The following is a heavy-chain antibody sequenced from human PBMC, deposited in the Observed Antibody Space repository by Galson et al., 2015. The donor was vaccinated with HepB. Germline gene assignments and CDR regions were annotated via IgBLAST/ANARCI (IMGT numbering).Heavy chain of an antibody. CDR3: ARETLTWGIVVVIIRGGHPDAFDI. CDR1: GGTFSSYA. CDR2: IIPILGIA. V-gene: IGHV1-69*04. D-gene: IGHD3-22*01. Sequence: SVKVSCKASGGTFSSYAISWVRQAPGQGLEWMGRIIPILGIANYAQKFQGRVTITADKSTSTAYMELSSLRSEDTAVYYCARETLTWGIVVVIIRGGHPDAFDIWGQGTMVTVSS. J-gene: IGHJ3*02.